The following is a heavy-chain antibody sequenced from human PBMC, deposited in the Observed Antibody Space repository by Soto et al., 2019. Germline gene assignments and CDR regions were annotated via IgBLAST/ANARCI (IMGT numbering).Heavy chain of an antibody. CDR1: GGSISSGGYY. D-gene: IGHD5-18*01. CDR3: ARVEYSYGYWFDP. J-gene: IGHJ5*02. V-gene: IGHV4-31*03. Sequence: PSETLSLTCTVSGGSISSGGYYWSWIRQHPGKGLEWIGYIYYSGSTYYNPSLKSRVTISVDTSKNQFSLKLSSVTAADTAVYYCARVEYSYGYWFDPWGQGTLVTVSS. CDR2: IYYSGST.